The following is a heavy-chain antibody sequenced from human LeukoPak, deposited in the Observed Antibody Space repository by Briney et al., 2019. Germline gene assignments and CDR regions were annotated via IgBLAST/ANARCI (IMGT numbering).Heavy chain of an antibody. D-gene: IGHD3-22*01. Sequence: ASVKVSCKASGYIFTAYYVHWVRQAPGLGLEWMGWINPNSGVTNYAQNFRDRVTMTRDTSITTAYMDLSRLTSDDTALYYCARTGSYYSGMYYFDYWGRGTLVTVSS. V-gene: IGHV1-2*02. CDR1: GYIFTAYY. CDR3: ARTGSYYSGMYYFDY. J-gene: IGHJ4*02. CDR2: INPNSGVT.